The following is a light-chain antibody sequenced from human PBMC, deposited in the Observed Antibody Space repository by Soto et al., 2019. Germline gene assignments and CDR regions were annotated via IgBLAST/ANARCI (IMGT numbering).Light chain of an antibody. CDR2: APS. V-gene: IGKV3-20*01. CDR3: HHFGSSPET. Sequence: EVVLTQSPGTLSLSPGERATLSCRASQSVADSYLAWYQQKPGRAPRLLFYAPSRRATGIPDRFSGSGSGTDFTLTICTLEPDNFAMYYFHHFGSSPETLGQGTNVDIK. CDR1: QSVADSY. J-gene: IGKJ1*01.